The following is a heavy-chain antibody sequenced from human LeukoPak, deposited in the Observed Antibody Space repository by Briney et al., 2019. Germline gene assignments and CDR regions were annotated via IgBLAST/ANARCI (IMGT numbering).Heavy chain of an antibody. J-gene: IGHJ4*02. Sequence: GGSLRLSCAASGFTFSDHYMSWIRQAPGKGLEWVSYISSSGSTIYYADSVKGRFTISRDNAKNSLYLQMNRLRAEDTAVYCCARGGLRGYNNLYYFDYWGQGTLVTVSS. V-gene: IGHV3-11*01. CDR2: ISSSGSTI. CDR3: ARGGLRGYNNLYYFDY. D-gene: IGHD5-24*01. CDR1: GFTFSDHY.